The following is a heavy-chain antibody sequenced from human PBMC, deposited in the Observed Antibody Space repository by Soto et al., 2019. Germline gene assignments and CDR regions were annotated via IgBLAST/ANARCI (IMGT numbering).Heavy chain of an antibody. D-gene: IGHD6-6*01. J-gene: IGHJ4*02. CDR3: VTRGSSEYYFDY. V-gene: IGHV3-23*01. CDR2: ISGSGGST. CDR1: GFTFSSYA. Sequence: EVQLLESGGGLVQPGGSLRLSCAASGFTFSSYAMSWVRQAPGKGLEWVSAISGSGGSTYYADSVKGRFTISRDNSKNTLYLQMNSLRAEDTAVYYCVTRGSSEYYFDYWGQGTLVTVSS.